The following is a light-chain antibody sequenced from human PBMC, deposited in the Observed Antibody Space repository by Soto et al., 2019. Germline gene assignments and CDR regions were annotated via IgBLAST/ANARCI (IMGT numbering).Light chain of an antibody. V-gene: IGLV2-14*01. J-gene: IGLJ2*01. Sequence: QSALTQPASVSGSPGQSITISCTGASSDVGRYNYVSWYQQYPSKAPKVIIYDVTNRPSGVSNRFSGTKSGNTASLSISGLQAEDEANYYCSSYTTSSFVIFGGGTKLTVL. CDR3: SSYTTSSFVI. CDR2: DVT. CDR1: SSDVGRYNY.